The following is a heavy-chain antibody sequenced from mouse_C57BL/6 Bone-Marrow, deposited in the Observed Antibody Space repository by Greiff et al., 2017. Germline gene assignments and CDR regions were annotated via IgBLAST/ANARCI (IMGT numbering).Heavy chain of an antibody. J-gene: IGHJ3*01. D-gene: IGHD2-1*01. Sequence: QVQLQQSGAELVKPGASVKLSCKASGYTFTSYWMHWVKQRPGQGLEWIGMIHPNSGSTNYNEKFKSKATLTVDKSSSTAYIQLSSLTSEDSAVYYCARGNYVGFAYWGQGTLVTVSA. V-gene: IGHV1-64*01. CDR3: ARGNYVGFAY. CDR2: IHPNSGST. CDR1: GYTFTSYW.